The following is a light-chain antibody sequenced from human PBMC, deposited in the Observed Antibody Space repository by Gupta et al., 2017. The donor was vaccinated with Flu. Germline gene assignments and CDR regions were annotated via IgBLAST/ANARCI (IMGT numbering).Light chain of an antibody. V-gene: IGKV3-15*01. J-gene: IGKJ2*01. Sequence: EIVMTQSPATLSVSPGERATLSCRASQSVGSNLAWYQQKPGQAPRLLIYGASTRATSIPATFSGSGSGTEFTLTISSLQSEDFAVYYCQQYDNWPPYTFGQGTKLEIK. CDR3: QQYDNWPPYT. CDR1: QSVGSN. CDR2: GAS.